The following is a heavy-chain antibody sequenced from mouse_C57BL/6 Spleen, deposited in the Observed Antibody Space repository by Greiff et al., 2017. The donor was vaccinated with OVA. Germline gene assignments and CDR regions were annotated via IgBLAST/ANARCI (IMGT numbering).Heavy chain of an antibody. CDR3: AIEVLDYYGSSNWYFDV. CDR1: GYTFTSYW. J-gene: IGHJ1*03. V-gene: IGHV1-74*01. Sequence: VQLQQPGAELVKPGASVKVSCQASGYTFTSYWMHWVKQRPGQGLEWIGRIHPSDSDTNYNQKFKGKATLTVDKSSSTAYMQLSSQTSEDSAVYYGAIEVLDYYGSSNWYFDVWGTGTTVTVSS. CDR2: IHPSDSDT. D-gene: IGHD1-1*01.